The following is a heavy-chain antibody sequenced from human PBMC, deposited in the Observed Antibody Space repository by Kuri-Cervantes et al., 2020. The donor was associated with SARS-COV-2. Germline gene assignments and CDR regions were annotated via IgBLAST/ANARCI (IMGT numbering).Heavy chain of an antibody. CDR2: INPENGNT. CDR3: ARAPGRYCSSTSCARGAFDI. D-gene: IGHD2-2*01. J-gene: IGHJ3*02. Sequence: ASVKVSCKASGYIFSNYGISWVRQAPGQGLEWLGWINPENGNTKYTQKVQGRATMTTDTSTSTAYMELRSLRSDDTAVYFCARAPGRYCSSTSCARGAFDIWGQGTMVTVSS. V-gene: IGHV1-18*01. CDR1: GYIFSNYG.